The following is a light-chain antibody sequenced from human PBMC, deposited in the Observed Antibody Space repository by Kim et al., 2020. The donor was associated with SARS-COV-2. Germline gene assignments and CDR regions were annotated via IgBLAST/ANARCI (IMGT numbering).Light chain of an antibody. Sequence: QSALTQPASVSGSRGQSITISCTRTSSDVGSYNLVSWYQHRPGNAPKLMIYEASKRPSGVSNRFPGSKSDNTASMTISGLQAEDEANYYYCAYAGRDTLVFGGVTKLTVL. V-gene: IGLV2-23*01. J-gene: IGLJ2*01. CDR3: CAYAGRDTLV. CDR2: EAS. CDR1: SSDVGSYNL.